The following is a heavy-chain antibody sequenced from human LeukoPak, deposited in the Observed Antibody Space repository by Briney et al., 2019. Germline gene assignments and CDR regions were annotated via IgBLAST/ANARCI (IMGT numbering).Heavy chain of an antibody. J-gene: IGHJ3*02. Sequence: SVKVSCKASGGTFSSYAISWVRQAPGQGLEWMGGIIPIFGTANYAQKFQGRVTITADESTSTAYMELSSLRSEDTAVYYCARDRVGRYCDWLCLDAFYIWGQGTMVTVPS. CDR3: ARDRVGRYCDWLCLDAFYI. D-gene: IGHD3-9*01. CDR1: GGTFSSYA. CDR2: IIPIFGTA. V-gene: IGHV1-69*13.